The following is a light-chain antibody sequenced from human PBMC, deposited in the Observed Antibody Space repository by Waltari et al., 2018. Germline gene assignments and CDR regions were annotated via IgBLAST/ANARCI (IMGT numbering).Light chain of an antibody. CDR3: QQYNSYLFS. Sequence: DIQMTQSPSTLSASVGDRVTITCRASQFINNWLAWYQHKPGKAPKLLIYKASSLESWVPSRFSGSGSVTEFTLTISSLQPDDFATYYCQQYNSYLFSFGPGTKVDIK. CDR1: QFINNW. CDR2: KAS. J-gene: IGKJ3*01. V-gene: IGKV1-5*03.